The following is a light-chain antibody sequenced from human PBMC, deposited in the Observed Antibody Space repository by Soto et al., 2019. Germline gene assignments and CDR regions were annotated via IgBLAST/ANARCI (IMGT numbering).Light chain of an antibody. CDR2: SSS. V-gene: IGKV3-15*01. Sequence: DIEMTQSPPILSVSPGEGATLSCRASQRISTNLAWYQHIPGQAPRLLIVSSSRRPTDVPARFSGSGSGTDFTLTISSLQSEDSAFYYCQQYINLPPTFGQGTKVEVK. CDR1: QRISTN. CDR3: QQYINLPPT. J-gene: IGKJ1*01.